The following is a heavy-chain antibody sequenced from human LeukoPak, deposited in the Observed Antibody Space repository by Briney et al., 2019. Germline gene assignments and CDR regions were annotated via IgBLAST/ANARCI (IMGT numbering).Heavy chain of an antibody. CDR2: IYSPGT. Sequence: SQTLPLTCTVSAGSINSGDYYWSWIRQPAGKGLEWIGRIYSPGTNYNYNPSLKSRVTISIDTSKNQFYLKLTSVTAAATAVYYCARGIGTSYDSSRDAFDIWGQGTMVTVSS. V-gene: IGHV4-61*02. CDR3: ARGIGTSYDSSRDAFDI. D-gene: IGHD3-22*01. CDR1: AGSINSGDYY. J-gene: IGHJ3*02.